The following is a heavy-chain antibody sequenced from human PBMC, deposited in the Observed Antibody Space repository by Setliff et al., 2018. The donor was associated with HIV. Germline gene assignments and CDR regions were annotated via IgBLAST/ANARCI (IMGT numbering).Heavy chain of an antibody. CDR2: IYPGDSDT. D-gene: IGHD4-17*01. J-gene: IGHJ4*02. CDR3: ATCGVTTCRYFDY. Sequence: GVSLKISCKGSGYSFPTYWIGWVRQMPGKGLEWMGIIYPGDSDTRYSPSFQGQVTISADKSINTAYLQWSSLKASDTAMYYCATCGVTTCRYFDYWGQGTLVTVSS. CDR1: GYSFPTYW. V-gene: IGHV5-51*01.